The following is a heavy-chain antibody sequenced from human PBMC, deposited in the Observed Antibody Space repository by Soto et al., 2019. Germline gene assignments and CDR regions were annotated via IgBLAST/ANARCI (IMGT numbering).Heavy chain of an antibody. D-gene: IGHD7-27*01. Sequence: EVQLVESGGGLVKPGGSLRLSCAASGFTFSSYSMNWVRQAPGKGLEWVSSISSSSSYIYYADSVKGRFTISRDNAKNSRYLQMNSLRAEDTAVYYCARPWGHYYYYYYRDVWGKGTTVTVSS. CDR2: ISSSSSYI. V-gene: IGHV3-21*01. CDR1: GFTFSSYS. J-gene: IGHJ6*03. CDR3: ARPWGHYYYYYYRDV.